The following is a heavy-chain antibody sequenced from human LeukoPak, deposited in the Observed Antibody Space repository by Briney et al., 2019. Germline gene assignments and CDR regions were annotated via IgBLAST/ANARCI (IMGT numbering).Heavy chain of an antibody. CDR3: VFPYSSGWAFDY. D-gene: IGHD6-19*01. J-gene: IGHJ4*02. CDR2: ISSNGGST. Sequence: AGSLRLSCSASGFTFSGYAMHWVRLAPGKGLEYVSAISSNGGSTYLAESAKGRFTISRDNSKNTLYLQMSSLRAEDTAVYYCVFPYSSGWAFDYWGQGTLVTVSS. CDR1: GFTFSGYA. V-gene: IGHV3-64D*06.